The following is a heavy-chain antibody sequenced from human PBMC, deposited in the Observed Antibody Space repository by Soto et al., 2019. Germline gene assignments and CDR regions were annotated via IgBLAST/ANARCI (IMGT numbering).Heavy chain of an antibody. CDR3: ARLXXXYSDSSAYEDY. Sequence: QVQLVESGGGVVQPGRSLRLSCAASGFTFSNYAMHWVRQAPGKGLEWVAVISYDGSNKYYADSVKGRFTISRDDSKXXXXXXXXXXXXXXXXXXYCARLXXXYSDSSAYEDYWGQGTLVAVSS. CDR2: ISYDGSNK. CDR1: GFTFSNYA. V-gene: IGHV3-30-3*01. J-gene: IGHJ4*02. D-gene: IGHD3-22*01.